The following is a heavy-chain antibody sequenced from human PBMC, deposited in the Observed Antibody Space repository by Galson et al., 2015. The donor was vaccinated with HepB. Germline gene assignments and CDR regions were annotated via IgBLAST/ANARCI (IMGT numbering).Heavy chain of an antibody. D-gene: IGHD4-17*01. J-gene: IGHJ6*02. CDR1: GGSFSGYY. V-gene: IGHV4-34*01. Sequence: TLSLTCAVYGGSFSGYYWSWIRQPPGKGLEWIGEINHSGSTNYNPSLKSRVTISVDTSKNQFSLKLSSVTAADTAVYYCARGGLNGDIRWIARNYYYGMDVWGQGTTVTVSS. CDR2: INHSGST. CDR3: ARGGLNGDIRWIARNYYYGMDV.